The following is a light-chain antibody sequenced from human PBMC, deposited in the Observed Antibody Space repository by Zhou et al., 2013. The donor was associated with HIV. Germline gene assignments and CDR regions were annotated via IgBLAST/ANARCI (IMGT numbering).Light chain of an antibody. CDR3: QQYGSSPLA. CDR1: QSVSRNY. J-gene: IGKJ1*01. CDR2: DAS. Sequence: EIMLTQSPGTLSLSPGERATLSCRASQSVSRNYLAWYQQKPGQAPRLLIYDASKRATGIPDRFSGSGSGTDFSLTITRLEPEDFVVYYCQQYGSSPLAFGRGTKVEIK. V-gene: IGKV3-20*01.